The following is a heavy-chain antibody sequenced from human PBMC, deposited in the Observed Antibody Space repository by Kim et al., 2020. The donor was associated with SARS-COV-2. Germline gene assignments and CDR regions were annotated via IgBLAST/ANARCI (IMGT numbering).Heavy chain of an antibody. CDR2: TYT. V-gene: IGHV3-11*05. D-gene: IGHD1-26*01. Sequence: TYTLYADSVRGRFTISRDNANNLLFLQMNSLTSEDTAIYYCARGATVDHWGQGTLVTVSS. J-gene: IGHJ5*02. CDR3: ARGATVDH.